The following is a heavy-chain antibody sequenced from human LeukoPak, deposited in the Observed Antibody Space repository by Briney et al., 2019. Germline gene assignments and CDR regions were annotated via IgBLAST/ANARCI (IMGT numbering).Heavy chain of an antibody. V-gene: IGHV5-51*01. Sequence: GESLKISCKGSGYNFTIYWIGWVRQMPGKGLEWMGIIYPGDSDTRYSPSFQGQVTISADKSISTAYLQWSSLKASDTAMYYCATEIVGATTSERTYAFDIWGQGTMVTVSS. D-gene: IGHD1-26*01. CDR3: ATEIVGATTSERTYAFDI. J-gene: IGHJ3*02. CDR2: IYPGDSDT. CDR1: GYNFTIYW.